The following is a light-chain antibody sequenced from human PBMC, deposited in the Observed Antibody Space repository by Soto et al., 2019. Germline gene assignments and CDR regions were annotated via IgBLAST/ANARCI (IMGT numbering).Light chain of an antibody. CDR1: QSLSSY. V-gene: IGKV3-11*01. Sequence: EIVLTQSPATLSLSPGDRATLTCRASQSLSSYLAWYQHKPGQAPRLLIYDASNRATGIPRRFSGSGSGTVFASTIIRQERQDCLVYFCPHHSKWPNTFGQGTNVEIK. CDR3: PHHSKWPNT. CDR2: DAS. J-gene: IGKJ2*01.